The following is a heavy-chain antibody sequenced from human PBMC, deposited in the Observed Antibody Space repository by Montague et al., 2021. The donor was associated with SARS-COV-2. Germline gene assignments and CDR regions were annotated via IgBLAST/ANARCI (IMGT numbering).Heavy chain of an antibody. J-gene: IGHJ6*02. CDR3: ARHDNSGTYPMDV. CDR2: IHYNGHK. D-gene: IGHD3-10*01. CDR1: GVSISNYH. V-gene: IGHV4-59*08. Sequence: SETLSLTCNVSGVSISNYHWSRIRQPPGRGLEFIGYIHYNGHKNXKPSLQSRVTMLVDTSKNQVSLKLTSVTAADTAVYYCARHDNSGTYPMDVWGQGTTVTVSS.